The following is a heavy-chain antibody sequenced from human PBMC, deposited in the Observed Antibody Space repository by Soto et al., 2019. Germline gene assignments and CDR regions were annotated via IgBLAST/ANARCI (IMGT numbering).Heavy chain of an antibody. CDR2: IYYSGST. V-gene: IGHV4-59*01. J-gene: IGHJ4*02. CDR1: GGSISSNY. CDR3: ASQRSGCLDY. D-gene: IGHD6-19*01. Sequence: SETLSLTCTVSGGSISSNYWSWIRQPPGKGLEWIGYIYYSGSTNYNPSLKSRVTISVDTSKNQFSLKLSSVTAADTAVYYCASQRSGCLDYWCQGTLVNVSS.